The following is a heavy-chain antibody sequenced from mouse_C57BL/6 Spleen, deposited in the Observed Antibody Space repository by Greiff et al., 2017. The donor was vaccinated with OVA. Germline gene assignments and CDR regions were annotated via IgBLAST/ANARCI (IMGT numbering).Heavy chain of an antibody. CDR3: ASYSNYGMGAMDY. V-gene: IGHV1-82*01. Sequence: QVQLQQSGPELVKPGASVKISCKASGYAFSSSWMNWVKQRPGKGLEWIGRIYPGDGDTNYNGKFKGKATLTADKSSSTAYMQLSSLTSEDSAVYFCASYSNYGMGAMDYWGQGTSVTVSS. CDR1: GYAFSSSW. D-gene: IGHD2-5*01. J-gene: IGHJ4*01. CDR2: IYPGDGDT.